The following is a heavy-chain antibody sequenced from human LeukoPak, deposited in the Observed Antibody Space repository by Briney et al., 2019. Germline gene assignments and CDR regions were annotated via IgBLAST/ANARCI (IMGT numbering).Heavy chain of an antibody. D-gene: IGHD1-26*01. CDR1: GFTLSNFW. Sequence: PGGSLRLSCAASGFTLSNFWMHWVRHAPEKGLVWVSRISPDGRKTDYADSVKGRFIISRENAESTLYLQMNILRPEDTAVYYCIRAPRWEGGNNWFDPWGQGTLVTVSS. V-gene: IGHV3-74*01. J-gene: IGHJ5*02. CDR3: IRAPRWEGGNNWFDP. CDR2: ISPDGRKT.